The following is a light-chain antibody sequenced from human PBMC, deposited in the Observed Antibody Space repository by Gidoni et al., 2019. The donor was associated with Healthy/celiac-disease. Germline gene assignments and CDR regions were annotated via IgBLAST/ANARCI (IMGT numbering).Light chain of an antibody. CDR3: QQYGSSSGFT. CDR1: QSVSSSY. J-gene: IGKJ3*01. Sequence: EIVLTQSPGTLSLSPGERATLSCRASQSVSSSYLAWYQQKPGQAPRLLIYGASSRATGIPDRFSGSGSGTDFTLTISRLEPEDFAVYYCQQYGSSSGFTFXPXTKVDIK. V-gene: IGKV3-20*01. CDR2: GAS.